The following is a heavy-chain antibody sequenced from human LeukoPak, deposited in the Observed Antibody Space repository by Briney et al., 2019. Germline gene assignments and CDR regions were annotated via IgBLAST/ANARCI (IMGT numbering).Heavy chain of an antibody. CDR2: ISGSGGST. Sequence: GGSLRLSCAASGFTFSSYGMSWVRQAPGKGLEWVSAISGSGGSTYYADSVKGRFTISRDNSKNTLYLQMNSLRAEDTAVYYCAKGQSIGYYGSGSLDYWGQGTLVTVSS. CDR3: AKGQSIGYYGSGSLDY. J-gene: IGHJ4*02. CDR1: GFTFSSYG. D-gene: IGHD3-10*01. V-gene: IGHV3-23*01.